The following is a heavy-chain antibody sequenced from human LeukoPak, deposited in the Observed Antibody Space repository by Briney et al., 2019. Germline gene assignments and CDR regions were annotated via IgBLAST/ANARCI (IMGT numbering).Heavy chain of an antibody. D-gene: IGHD2-15*01. CDR3: ARNLGWCSGETCYYFDP. Sequence: KPGGSLRLSCAASGFTFSDFYMSWIRQSPGKGLEWISYITNTGFTTHYADSVKGRFTISRDNARNSLYLQMDSLRAEDTATYYCARNLGWCSGETCYYFDPWGQGTLVTVSS. J-gene: IGHJ5*02. CDR1: GFTFSDFY. CDR2: ITNTGFTT. V-gene: IGHV3-11*04.